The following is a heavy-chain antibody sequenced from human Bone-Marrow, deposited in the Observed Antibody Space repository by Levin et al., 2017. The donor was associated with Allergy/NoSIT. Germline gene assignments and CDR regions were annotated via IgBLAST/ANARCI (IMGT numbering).Heavy chain of an antibody. V-gene: IGHV3-53*01. CDR2: FYTGGST. CDR1: GFRVDSTY. CDR3: TRIRPADNWFDP. Sequence: LSLTCAPSGFRVDSTYMSWVRQAPGKGLEWVAIFYTGGSTFYADSVKGRFTISRDNVRNTLHLQMNSLTVEDTAVYYCTRIRPADNWFDPWGQGTLVTVSS. J-gene: IGHJ5*02. D-gene: IGHD3-10*01.